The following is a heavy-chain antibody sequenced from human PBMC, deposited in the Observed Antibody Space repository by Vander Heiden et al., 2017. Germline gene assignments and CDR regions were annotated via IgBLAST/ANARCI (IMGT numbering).Heavy chain of an antibody. D-gene: IGHD3-16*01. CDR1: GFTFSSYW. CDR2: IKQDGSEK. CDR3: ARDAGGGEFDY. Sequence: EVQLVESGGGLVQPGGSLRLSCAASGFTFSSYWMSWVRQAPGKGLEWVDNIKQDGSEKYYVDSVKGRFTISRDNAKNSLYLQMNSLRAEDTAVYYCARDAGGGEFDYWGQGTLVTVSS. J-gene: IGHJ4*02. V-gene: IGHV3-7*01.